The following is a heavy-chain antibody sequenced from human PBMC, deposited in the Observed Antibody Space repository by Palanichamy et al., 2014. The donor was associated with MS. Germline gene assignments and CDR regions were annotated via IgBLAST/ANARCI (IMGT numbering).Heavy chain of an antibody. CDR3: ARDRRGFLEWSMNFDY. CDR2: ISAYNGNT. D-gene: IGHD3-3*01. CDR1: GYTFTSYG. V-gene: IGHV1-18*04. Sequence: QVQLVQSGAEVKKPGASVKVSCKASGYTFTSYGITWVRQAPGQGLEWMGWISAYNGNTNYAQKLQGRVTMTTDTSTSTAYMELRSLRSDDTAVYYCARDRRGFLEWSMNFDYWGQGTLVTVSS. J-gene: IGHJ4*02.